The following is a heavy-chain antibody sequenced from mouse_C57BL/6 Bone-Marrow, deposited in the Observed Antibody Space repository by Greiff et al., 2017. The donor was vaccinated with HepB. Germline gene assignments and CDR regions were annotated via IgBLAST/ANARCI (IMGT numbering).Heavy chain of an antibody. CDR1: GYAFSSSW. J-gene: IGHJ3*01. V-gene: IGHV1-82*01. Sequence: VQLLESGPELVKPGASVKISCKASGYAFSSSWMNWVKQRPGQGLEWIGRIYPGDGDTNYNGKFKGKATLTADKSSSTAYMQLSSLTSEDSAVYFCARRYYDYDGWIAYWGQGTLVTVSA. CDR3: ARRYYDYDGWIAY. CDR2: IYPGDGDT. D-gene: IGHD2-4*01.